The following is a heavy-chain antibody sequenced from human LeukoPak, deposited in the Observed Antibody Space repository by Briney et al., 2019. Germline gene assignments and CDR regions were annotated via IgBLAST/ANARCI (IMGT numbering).Heavy chain of an antibody. CDR2: IYYSGTT. Sequence: XETXSLTCTXXXXXXXXYXWXWIRQXXXXXXEXXGYIYYSGTTNYNPSLKSRVTISVDTSKNQFSLKLSSVTAADTAVYYCARGVYIAAAQYGYWGQGTLVTVSS. V-gene: IGHV4-59*01. CDR1: XXXXXXYX. D-gene: IGHD6-13*01. J-gene: IGHJ4*02. CDR3: ARGVYIAAAQYGY.